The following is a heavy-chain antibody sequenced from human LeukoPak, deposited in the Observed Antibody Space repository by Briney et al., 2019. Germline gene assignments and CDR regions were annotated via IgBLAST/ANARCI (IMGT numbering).Heavy chain of an antibody. CDR2: IYYSGST. CDR3: ARVKYGDYYYYYMDV. Sequence: LETLSLTCTVSGGSSSSYYWSWIRQPPGKGLEWIGYIYYSGSTNYNPSLKSRVTISVDTSKNQFSLKLSSVTAADTAVYYCARVKYGDYYYYYMDVWGKGTTVTVSS. V-gene: IGHV4-59*01. J-gene: IGHJ6*03. CDR1: GGSSSSYY. D-gene: IGHD4-17*01.